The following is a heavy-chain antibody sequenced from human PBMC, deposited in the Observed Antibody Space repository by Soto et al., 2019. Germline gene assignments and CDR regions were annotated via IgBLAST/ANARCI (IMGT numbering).Heavy chain of an antibody. CDR1: GYTFTIYG. CDR2: ISAYNGNT. V-gene: IGHV1-18*04. Sequence: QVPLVQSGAEVKKPGASVKVSCKASGYTFTIYGISWVRQAPGQGLEWMGWISAYNGNTNYAQKLQGRVTMTTDTSTSTAYMERRSLRSDDTAVYYCAREGLGYCSSTCCYTFSGMDVWGQGTTVTVSS. CDR3: AREGLGYCSSTCCYTFSGMDV. J-gene: IGHJ6*02. D-gene: IGHD2-2*02.